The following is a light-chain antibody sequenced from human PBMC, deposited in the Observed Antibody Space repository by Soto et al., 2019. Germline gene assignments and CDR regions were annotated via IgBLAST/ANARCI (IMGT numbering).Light chain of an antibody. Sequence: EIVLTQSKGPLSLAPGERVDLCCRASHRVSSTFLAWYQQKPGQAPRLLISGVSNRATGIPDRFSGSGSGTDFTLTISTLEPEYFAVSNCGHFVSAPPRKCGQGTKVDIK. CDR1: HRVSSTF. CDR3: GHFVSAPPRK. CDR2: GVS. V-gene: IGKV3-20*01. J-gene: IGKJ1*01.